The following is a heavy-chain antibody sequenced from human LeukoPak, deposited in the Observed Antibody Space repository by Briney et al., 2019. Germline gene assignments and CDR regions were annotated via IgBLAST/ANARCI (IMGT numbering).Heavy chain of an antibody. Sequence: ASVRVSCKPSGYTFTSSDINWVPPTPRQGLERMGWIKPNRGNTDSTQKFQGRVTITRNTSISTAYMELSSLRSEDTAVYDCARAYGDYGYPYYYYGMDVWGQGTTVTVSS. CDR1: GYTFTSSD. CDR3: ARAYGDYGYPYYYYGMDV. CDR2: IKPNRGNT. J-gene: IGHJ6*02. V-gene: IGHV1-8*01. D-gene: IGHD4-17*01.